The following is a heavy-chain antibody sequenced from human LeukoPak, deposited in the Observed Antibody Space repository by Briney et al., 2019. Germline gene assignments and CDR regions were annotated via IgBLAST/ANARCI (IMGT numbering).Heavy chain of an antibody. Sequence: PGGSLRLSCTGSGFTVSDTYMSWVRQAPGKGLEWVSVIYGGDRTSYADSVKGRFTISRDISKNTVHLQMNNLRAEDTAVYYCARDGYYDSSGYHLATFDYWGQGTLVTVSS. CDR3: ARDGYYDSSGYHLATFDY. J-gene: IGHJ4*02. V-gene: IGHV3-66*01. CDR2: IYGGDRT. CDR1: GFTVSDTY. D-gene: IGHD3-22*01.